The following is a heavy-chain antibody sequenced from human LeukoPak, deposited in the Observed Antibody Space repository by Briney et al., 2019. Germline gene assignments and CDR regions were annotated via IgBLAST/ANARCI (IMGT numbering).Heavy chain of an antibody. V-gene: IGHV3-11*01. D-gene: IGHD5-24*01. Sequence: GGSLRLSCAASGFTFSDDYMSWIRQAPGKGLEWVSYISSSGSTIYYADSVKGRFTISRDNAKNSLYLQMNSLRAEDTAVYYCARELGDGSHSGAFDIWGQGTMVTVSS. CDR1: GFTFSDDY. J-gene: IGHJ3*02. CDR3: ARELGDGSHSGAFDI. CDR2: ISSSGSTI.